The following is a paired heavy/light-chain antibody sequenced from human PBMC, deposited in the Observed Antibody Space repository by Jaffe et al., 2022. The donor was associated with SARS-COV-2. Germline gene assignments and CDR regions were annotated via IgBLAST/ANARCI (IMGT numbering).Light chain of an antibody. Sequence: QSALTQPASVSGSPGQSITISCTGTSSDIGTYNYVSWYQQHPGKAPKLMIYDVTTRPSGVSNRFSGSKSGNTASLTISGLQAEDEADYFCSSNTRSNTLVIFGGGTRLTVL. V-gene: IGLV2-14*03. CDR2: DVT. CDR3: SSNTRSNTLVI. CDR1: SSDIGTYNY. J-gene: IGLJ2*01.
Heavy chain of an antibody. CDR3: AKVSEFYDGSVRGYFDL. Sequence: EEQMLESGGGLVQPGGSLRLSCAASGFIFGNYAMSWVRQAPGKGLEWVSVINRSGGSTYYGDSVRGRFTISRDNSKNTLFLQMSGLRAEDTAVYYCAKVSEFYDGSVRGYFDLWGRGTLVTVSS. V-gene: IGHV3-23*01. J-gene: IGHJ2*01. CDR1: GFIFGNYA. D-gene: IGHD3-22*01. CDR2: INRSGGST.